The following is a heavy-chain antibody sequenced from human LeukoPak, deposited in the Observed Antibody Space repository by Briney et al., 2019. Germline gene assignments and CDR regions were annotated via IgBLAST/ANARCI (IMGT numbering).Heavy chain of an antibody. D-gene: IGHD2-2*02. CDR3: ARDRGYCSSTSCYTEIDY. CDR1: GFTFSSYS. V-gene: IGHV3-21*01. Sequence: GGSLRLFCAASGFTFSSYSMHWVRQAPGKGLEWVSSISSSSSYIYYADSVKGRFTISRDNAKNSLYLLMNSLRAEDTAVYYCARDRGYCSSTSCYTEIDYWGQGTLVTVSS. J-gene: IGHJ4*02. CDR2: ISSSSSYI.